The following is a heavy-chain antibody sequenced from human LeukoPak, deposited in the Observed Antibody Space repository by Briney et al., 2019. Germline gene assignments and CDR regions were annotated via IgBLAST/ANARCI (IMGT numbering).Heavy chain of an antibody. CDR3: VRDSPGYGTYDFD. Sequence: GGSLRLSCAASGFTFSSYWMSWVRQAPGKGLEWVANIKEDGSAKYYVDSVKGRFTISRDNAKNSLYLQMNNLSAEDTAVYYCVRDSPGYGTYDFDWGQGTLVTVSS. V-gene: IGHV3-7*01. D-gene: IGHD5-12*01. CDR2: IKEDGSAK. CDR1: GFTFSSYW. J-gene: IGHJ4*02.